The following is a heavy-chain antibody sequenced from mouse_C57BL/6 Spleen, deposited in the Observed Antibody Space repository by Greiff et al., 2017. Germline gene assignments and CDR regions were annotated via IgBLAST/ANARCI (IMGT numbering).Heavy chain of an antibody. CDR2: IDPETGGT. V-gene: IGHV1-15*01. D-gene: IGHD1-1*01. J-gene: IGHJ1*03. Sequence: QVHVKQSGAELVRPGASVTLSCKASGYTFTDYEMHWVKQTPVHGLEWIGAIDPETGGTAYNQKFKGKAILTADKSSSTAYMELRSLTSEDSAVYYCTRKSSYVGYCDVGGTGTTVTVSS. CDR3: TRKSSYVGYCDV. CDR1: GYTFTDYE.